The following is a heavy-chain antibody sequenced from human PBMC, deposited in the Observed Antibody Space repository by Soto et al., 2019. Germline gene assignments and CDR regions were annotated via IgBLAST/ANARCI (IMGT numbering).Heavy chain of an antibody. CDR2: IYYSGHT. Sequence: QVQLQESGPGLVKPSETLSLTCTVSGDSMTSYYWGWIRQPPGRGLESIGYIYYSGHTIYNPSLESRVTISIDTSKNQFSLNLTSVTAADTAVYFCARLAGSSFFQHWGQGTLVTVSS. CDR1: GDSMTSYY. J-gene: IGHJ1*01. V-gene: IGHV4-59*01. D-gene: IGHD6-19*01. CDR3: ARLAGSSFFQH.